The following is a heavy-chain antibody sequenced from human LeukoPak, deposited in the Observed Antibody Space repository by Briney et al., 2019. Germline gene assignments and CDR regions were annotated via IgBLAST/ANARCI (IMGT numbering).Heavy chain of an antibody. CDR1: GYTFTTHW. D-gene: IGHD2-2*01. V-gene: IGHV5-51*01. CDR3: ARQGLGSVVVPAVDY. CDR2: IYPGDSDT. Sequence: GESLKISCKASGYTFTTHWIGWVRQMPGKGLEWTGIIYPGDSDTRYSPSFQGQVTISADKSITTAYLQWSSLKASDTAMYYCARQGLGSVVVPAVDYWGQGTLVTVSS. J-gene: IGHJ4*02.